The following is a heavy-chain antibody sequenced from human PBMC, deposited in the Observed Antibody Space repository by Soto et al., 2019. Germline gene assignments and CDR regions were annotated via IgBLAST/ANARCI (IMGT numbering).Heavy chain of an antibody. D-gene: IGHD6-19*01. Sequence: QMQLQESGPRLVKPSETLSLTCAVSSASISSEQRWSWVRQPPGKGLEWIGEIHHSGSTNNNPSLQSXXTXSXXKSKNQFSLNLSSVTAADTAVYYCARSFGWYAIDQWGQGTLVTVSS. J-gene: IGHJ4*02. CDR3: ARSFGWYAIDQ. CDR2: IHHSGST. V-gene: IGHV4-4*02. CDR1: SASISSEQR.